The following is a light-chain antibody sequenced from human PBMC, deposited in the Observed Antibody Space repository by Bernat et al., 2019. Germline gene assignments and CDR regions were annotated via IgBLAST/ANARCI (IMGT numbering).Light chain of an antibody. CDR1: SSDVGGYNY. V-gene: IGLV2-14*03. CDR3: SSYTSSSTLLV. Sequence: QSALTQPASVSGSPGQSITISCTGTSSDVGGYNYVSWYQQHPDKAPKLMIYDVSNRPSGVSNRFSGSKSGNTASLTISGLRAEDEADYYCSSYTSSSTLLVFGGGTKLTVL. J-gene: IGLJ3*02. CDR2: DVS.